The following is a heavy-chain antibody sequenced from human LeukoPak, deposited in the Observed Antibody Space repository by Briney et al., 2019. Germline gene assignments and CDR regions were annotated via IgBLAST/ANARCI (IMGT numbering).Heavy chain of an antibody. V-gene: IGHV5-51*01. Sequence: GESLKISCHGSGYRFTSYWIGWVRQMPGKGLEWMGMIYPGDSDTRYSPSFQGHVTISADKSISTAYLQWSSLKASDTAMYYCARLSDGSGSYYTPIDYWGQGTLVTVSS. CDR1: GYRFTSYW. CDR3: ARLSDGSGSYYTPIDY. D-gene: IGHD3-10*01. J-gene: IGHJ4*02. CDR2: IYPGDSDT.